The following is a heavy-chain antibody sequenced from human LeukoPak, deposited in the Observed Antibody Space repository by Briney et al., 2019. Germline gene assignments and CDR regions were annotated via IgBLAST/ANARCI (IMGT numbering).Heavy chain of an antibody. CDR1: GGAISNGTYY. Sequence: PSQTLSLTCSVSGGAISNGTYYWRWIRQPAGKGLEWIGRIATSGSTDYNPSLNSRVTISVDTSKNQFSLKLISVTAADTAMYYCAVARGVRGAGNWFDPWGQGTLVTVSS. CDR3: AVARGVRGAGNWFDP. D-gene: IGHD3-10*01. J-gene: IGHJ5*02. V-gene: IGHV4-61*02. CDR2: IATSGST.